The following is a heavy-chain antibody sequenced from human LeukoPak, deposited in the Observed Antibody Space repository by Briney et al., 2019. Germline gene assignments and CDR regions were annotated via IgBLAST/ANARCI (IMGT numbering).Heavy chain of an antibody. Sequence: PGGSLRLSCAASGFTFSSYGMHWVRQAPGKGLEWVAVIWYDGSNKYYADSVKGRFTFSRDNSKNTLYLQMDSLRAEDTAVYYCATRSVYYDSSGYTFDYWGQGTLVTVSS. J-gene: IGHJ4*02. V-gene: IGHV3-33*01. CDR3: ATRSVYYDSSGYTFDY. D-gene: IGHD3-22*01. CDR1: GFTFSSYG. CDR2: IWYDGSNK.